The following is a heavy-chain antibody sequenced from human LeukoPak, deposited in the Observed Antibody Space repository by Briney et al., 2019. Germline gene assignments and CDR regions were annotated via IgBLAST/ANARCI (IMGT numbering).Heavy chain of an antibody. CDR1: GFTFSSYA. CDR3: ARSYGDIITEIDY. V-gene: IGHV3-30-3*01. D-gene: IGHD1-20*01. CDR2: ISYDGSNK. Sequence: GSLRLSCAASGFTFSSYAMHWVRQAPGKGLEWVAVISYDGSNKYYADSVKGRFTISRDNSKNTLYLQMNSLRAEDTAVYYCARSYGDIITEIDYWGQGTLVTVSS. J-gene: IGHJ4*02.